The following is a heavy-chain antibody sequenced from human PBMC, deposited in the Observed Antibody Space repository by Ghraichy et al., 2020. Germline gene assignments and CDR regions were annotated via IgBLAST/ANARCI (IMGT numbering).Heavy chain of an antibody. V-gene: IGHV3-74*01. CDR1: GFTLSSHW. D-gene: IGHD7-27*01. CDR3: TRDLPGDQTYYFDL. Sequence: GGSLRLSCAASGFTLSSHWMHWVRQGPGKGLVWVSRITSDGSSTNYADSVKGRFTISRDNAKNTLYLQMNSLSADDTAVYYCTRDLPGDQTYYFDLWGRGTLVTVSS. CDR2: ITSDGSST. J-gene: IGHJ2*01.